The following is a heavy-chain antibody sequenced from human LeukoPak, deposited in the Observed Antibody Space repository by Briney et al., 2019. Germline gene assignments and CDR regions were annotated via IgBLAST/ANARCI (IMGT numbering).Heavy chain of an antibody. D-gene: IGHD3-10*01. CDR3: ARGASRITMVRGVPPANYYYMDV. Sequence: SETLSLTCTVSGGSISSGSYYWRWIRQPAGKGLEWIGRIYTSGSTNYNPSLKSRVTISVDTSKNQFSLKLSSVTAADTAVYYCARGASRITMVRGVPPANYYYMDVWGKGTTVTVSS. CDR1: GGSISSGSYY. V-gene: IGHV4-61*02. CDR2: IYTSGST. J-gene: IGHJ6*03.